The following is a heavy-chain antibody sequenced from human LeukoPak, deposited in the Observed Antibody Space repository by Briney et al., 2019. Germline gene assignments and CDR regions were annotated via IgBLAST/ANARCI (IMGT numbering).Heavy chain of an antibody. CDR1: GGSISSGGYS. CDR3: ARDRSSGPRLYYGMDV. CDR2: IYHSGSA. Sequence: SETLSLTCAVSGGSISSGGYSWSWIRQPPEKGLEWIGYIYHSGSAYYNPSLKSRVTISVDTSKNQFSLKLSSVTAADTAVYYCARDRSSGPRLYYGMDVWGQGTTVTVSS. D-gene: IGHD6-19*01. V-gene: IGHV4-30-2*01. J-gene: IGHJ6*02.